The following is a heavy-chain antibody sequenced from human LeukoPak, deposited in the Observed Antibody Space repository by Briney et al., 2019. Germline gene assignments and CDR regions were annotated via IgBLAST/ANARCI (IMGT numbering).Heavy chain of an antibody. CDR2: INHSGST. CDR3: ARASFHDFWSGYYRRSYFDY. Sequence: SETLSLTCAVYGGSFSSYYWSWIRQPPGKGLEWIGEINHSGSTNYNPSLKSRVTISVDTSKNQFSLKLSSVTAADTAVYYCARASFHDFWSGYYRRSYFDYWGQGTLVTVSS. V-gene: IGHV4-34*01. J-gene: IGHJ4*02. D-gene: IGHD3-3*01. CDR1: GGSFSSYY.